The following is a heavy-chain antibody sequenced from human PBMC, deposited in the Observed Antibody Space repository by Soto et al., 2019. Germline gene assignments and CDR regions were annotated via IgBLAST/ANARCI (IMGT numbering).Heavy chain of an antibody. Sequence: GASVKVSCKASGGTFSSYAISWVRQAPGQGLEWMGGIIPIFGTANYAQKFQGRVTITADESTSTAYMELSSLRSEDTAVYYCARDVESTIFGVVTSPYWFDPWGQGTLVTVSS. CDR3: ARDVESTIFGVVTSPYWFDP. D-gene: IGHD3-3*01. J-gene: IGHJ5*02. CDR2: IIPIFGTA. CDR1: GGTFSSYA. V-gene: IGHV1-69*13.